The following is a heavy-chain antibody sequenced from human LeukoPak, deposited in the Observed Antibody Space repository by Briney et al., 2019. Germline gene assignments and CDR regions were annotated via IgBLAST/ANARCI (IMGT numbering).Heavy chain of an antibody. CDR1: GFTFDDYA. CDR2: ISGSGGSA. J-gene: IGHJ6*03. D-gene: IGHD3-3*01. CDR3: ARGGLTIFGVVNYMDV. Sequence: GGSLRLSCAASGFTFDDYAMHWVRQAPGKGLEWVSGISGSGGSAYYADSVKGRFTISRDNSKNTLYLQMNSLRVEDTAVYYCARGGLTIFGVVNYMDVWGKGTTVTVSS. V-gene: IGHV3-23*01.